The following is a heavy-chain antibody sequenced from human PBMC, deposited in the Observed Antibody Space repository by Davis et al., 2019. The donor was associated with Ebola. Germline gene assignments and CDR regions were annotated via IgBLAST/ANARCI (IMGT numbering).Heavy chain of an antibody. V-gene: IGHV1-3*01. D-gene: IGHD3-3*01. CDR1: GYSFTSYA. CDR3: ARRPLRFSYYYYGMDV. Sequence: ASAKVSCKASGYSFTSYAMHWVRQAPGQRLEWMGWINAGNGNTKYSQKFQGSVTITRDTSASTAYMGLSSLRSEDTAVYYCARRPLRFSYYYYGMDVWGQGTTVTVSS. J-gene: IGHJ6*02. CDR2: INAGNGNT.